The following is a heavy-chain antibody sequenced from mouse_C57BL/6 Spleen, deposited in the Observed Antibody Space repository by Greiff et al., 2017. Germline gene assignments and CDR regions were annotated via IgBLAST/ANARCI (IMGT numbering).Heavy chain of an antibody. V-gene: IGHV5-9-1*02. J-gene: IGHJ4*01. CDR3: TREDDYDDYYAMDY. CDR2: ISSGGDYI. D-gene: IGHD2-4*01. CDR1: GFTFSSYA. Sequence: EVKLMESGEGLVKPGGSLKLSCAASGFTFSSYAMSWVRQTPEKRLEWVAYISSGGDYIYYADTVKGRFTISRDNARNTLYLQMSSLKSEDTAMYYCTREDDYDDYYAMDYWGQGTSVTVSS.